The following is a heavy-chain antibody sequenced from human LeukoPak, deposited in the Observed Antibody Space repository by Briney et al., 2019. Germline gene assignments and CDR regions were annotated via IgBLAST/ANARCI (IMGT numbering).Heavy chain of an antibody. V-gene: IGHV1-46*01. CDR2: INPSGGST. J-gene: IGHJ4*02. D-gene: IGHD3-10*01. CDR3: ARDHEYYYGSGSYYPGGCDY. CDR1: GYTFTSYY. Sequence: GASVKLSCKASGYTFTSYYMHWVRQAPGQGLEWMGIINPSGGSTSYAQKFQGRVTMTRHTSTSTVYMELSSLRSEDTAVYYCARDHEYYYGSGSYYPGGCDYWGQGTLATVSS.